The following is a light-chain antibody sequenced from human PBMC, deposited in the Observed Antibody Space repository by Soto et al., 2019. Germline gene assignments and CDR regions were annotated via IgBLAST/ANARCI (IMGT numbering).Light chain of an antibody. V-gene: IGLV2-14*01. Sequence: QSALTQPASVSGSPGQSITISCTGTSRDVGGYNYVSWYQQHPGKAPKLMIYDVSNRPSGVSNRFSGSKSGDTASLTISGLQAEVEADYYCSSYTSSSTYVFGTGTKVTVL. CDR1: SRDVGGYNY. CDR2: DVS. CDR3: SSYTSSSTYV. J-gene: IGLJ1*01.